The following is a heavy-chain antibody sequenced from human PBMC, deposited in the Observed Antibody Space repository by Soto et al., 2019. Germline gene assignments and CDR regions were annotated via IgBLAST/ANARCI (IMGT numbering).Heavy chain of an antibody. CDR1: GGSFSGYY. Sequence: PSETLSLTCAVYGGSFSGYYWSWIRQPPGKGLEWIGEINHSGSTNYNPSLKSRVTISVDTSKNQFSLKLSSVTAADTAVYYCASKAVAGRLNWFDPWGQGTLVTVSS. V-gene: IGHV4-34*01. J-gene: IGHJ5*02. CDR2: INHSGST. CDR3: ASKAVAGRLNWFDP. D-gene: IGHD6-19*01.